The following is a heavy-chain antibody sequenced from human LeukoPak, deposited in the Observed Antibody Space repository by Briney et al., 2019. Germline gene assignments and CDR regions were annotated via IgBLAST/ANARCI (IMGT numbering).Heavy chain of an antibody. CDR2: VSGSGDTT. V-gene: IGHV3-23*01. CDR3: AKERYCSGDYRYSRSHNWFDP. D-gene: IGHD2-15*01. CDR1: GFTFSSHA. J-gene: IGHJ5*02. Sequence: GGSLRLSCAASGFTFSSHAMSWVRQAPGKGLEWVSGVSGSGDTTNYADSVKGRFTISRDNSRNTLYLHMNSLRAEDTAVYYCAKERYCSGDYRYSRSHNWFDPWGQGTLVTVSS.